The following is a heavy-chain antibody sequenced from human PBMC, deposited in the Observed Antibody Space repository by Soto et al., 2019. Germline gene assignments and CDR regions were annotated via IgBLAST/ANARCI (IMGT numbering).Heavy chain of an antibody. J-gene: IGHJ3*02. CDR2: IWYDGSNK. D-gene: IGHD3-10*01. CDR3: ARDRDSFHDAFDI. CDR1: GFTFSSYG. Sequence: GGSLRLSCAASGFTFSSYGMHWVRQAPGKGLEWVAVIWYDGSNKYYADSVKGRFTISRDNSKNTLYLQMNSLRAEDTAVYYCARDRDSFHDAFDIWGQGTMVTVSS. V-gene: IGHV3-33*01.